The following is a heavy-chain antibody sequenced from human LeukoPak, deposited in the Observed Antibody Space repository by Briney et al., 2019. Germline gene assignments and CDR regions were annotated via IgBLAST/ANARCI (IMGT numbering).Heavy chain of an antibody. V-gene: IGHV3-74*01. D-gene: IGHD3-10*01. CDR3: AKDRSSLSLVRGVIGYFDY. CDR2: INSDGSST. J-gene: IGHJ4*02. Sequence: PGGSLRLSCAASGFTFSSYWMHWVRQAPGKGLVWVSRINSDGSSTSYADSVKGRFTISRDNAKNTLYLQMNSLRAEDTAVYYCAKDRSSLSLVRGVIGYFDYWGQGTLVTVSS. CDR1: GFTFSSYW.